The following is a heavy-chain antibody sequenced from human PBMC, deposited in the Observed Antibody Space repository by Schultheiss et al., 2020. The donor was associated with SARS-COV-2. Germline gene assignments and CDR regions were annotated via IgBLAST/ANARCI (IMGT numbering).Heavy chain of an antibody. D-gene: IGHD5-18*01. V-gene: IGHV4-34*01. CDR3: ARGVSGYSYGKADY. J-gene: IGHJ4*02. CDR2: INHSGST. Sequence: SETLSLTCAVYGGSFSGYYWSWSRQPPGKGLEWIGEINHSGSTNYNPSLKSRVTISVDTSKNQFSLKLSSVTAADTAVYYCARGVSGYSYGKADYWGQGTLVTVSS. CDR1: GGSFSGYY.